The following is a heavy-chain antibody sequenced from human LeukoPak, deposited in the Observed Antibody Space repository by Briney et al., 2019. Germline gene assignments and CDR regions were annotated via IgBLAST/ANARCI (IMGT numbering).Heavy chain of an antibody. D-gene: IGHD2-2*01. CDR1: GYSISSGYY. V-gene: IGHV4-38-2*01. Sequence: KPSETLSLTCAVSGYSISSGYYWGWIRQPPGEGLEWIGSIYHSGSTYYNPSLKSRVTISVDTSKNQFSLKLSSVTAADTAVYYCATIPIVVVPAAMGDYYYYYMDVWGKGTTVTVSS. CDR2: IYHSGST. CDR3: ATIPIVVVPAAMGDYYYYYMDV. J-gene: IGHJ6*03.